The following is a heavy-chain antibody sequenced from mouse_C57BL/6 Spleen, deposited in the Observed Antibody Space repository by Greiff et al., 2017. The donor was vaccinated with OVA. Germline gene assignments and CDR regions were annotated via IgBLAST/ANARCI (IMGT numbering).Heavy chain of an antibody. Sequence: EVQVVESGGGLVKPGGSLKLSCAASGFTFSSYTMSWVRQTPEKRLEWVATISGGGGNTYYPDSVKGRFPISRDNAKNTLYLQMSSLRSEDTALYYCARKELRLLWFAYWGQGTLVTVSA. CDR1: GFTFSSYT. V-gene: IGHV5-9*01. CDR2: ISGGGGNT. D-gene: IGHD3-2*02. CDR3: ARKELRLLWFAY. J-gene: IGHJ3*01.